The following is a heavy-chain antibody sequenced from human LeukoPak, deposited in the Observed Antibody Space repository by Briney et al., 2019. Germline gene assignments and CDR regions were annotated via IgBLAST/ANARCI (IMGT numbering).Heavy chain of an antibody. CDR1: GFTFGDYA. D-gene: IGHD1-26*01. Sequence: PGRSLRLSCTGSGFTFGDYAVSWFRQAPGKGLEWVGFIKGKASGGTTEYAASVKGRFTISRDDSKSIAYLQMNSLKSEDTAVYYCTRVSNVGATGVYWGQGTLVTVSS. J-gene: IGHJ4*02. CDR2: IKGKASGGTT. V-gene: IGHV3-49*03. CDR3: TRVSNVGATGVY.